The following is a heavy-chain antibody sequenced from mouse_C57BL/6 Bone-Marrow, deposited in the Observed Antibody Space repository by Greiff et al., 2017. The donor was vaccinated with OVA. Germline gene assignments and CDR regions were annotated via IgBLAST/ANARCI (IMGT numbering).Heavy chain of an antibody. CDR2: TFYSGIT. CDR3: ARAKLGTGGYWYFDV. V-gene: IGHV3-3*01. Sequence: EVQGVESGPSLVRPSQTLSLTCTVTGFSINSDCYWIWIRQFPGNKLEYIGYTFYSGITYYNPSLESRTYITRDTSKNQFSLKLSSVTTEDTATYYCARAKLGTGGYWYFDVWGTGTTVTVSS. CDR1: GFSINSDCY. J-gene: IGHJ1*03. D-gene: IGHD4-1*01.